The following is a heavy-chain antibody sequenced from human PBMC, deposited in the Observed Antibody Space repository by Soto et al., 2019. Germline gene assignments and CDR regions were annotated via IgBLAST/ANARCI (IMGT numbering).Heavy chain of an antibody. CDR3: ARYLVGRGGNWFNP. V-gene: IGHV3-33*01. CDR1: GFTFSSYG. J-gene: IGHJ5*02. CDR2: IWYDGSNK. Sequence: PGGSLRLSCAASGFTFSSYGMHWVRQAPGKGLEWVAVIWYDGSNKYYADSVKGRFTISRDNSKNTLYLQMNSRRAEDTAVYYCARYLVGRGGNWFNPWGQGTLVTVSS. D-gene: IGHD3-10*01.